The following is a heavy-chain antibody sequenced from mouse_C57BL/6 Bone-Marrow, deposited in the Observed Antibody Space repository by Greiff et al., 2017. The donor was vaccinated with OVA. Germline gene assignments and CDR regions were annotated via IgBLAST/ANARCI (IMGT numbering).Heavy chain of an antibody. CDR3: ANDYDDGYYFDY. V-gene: IGHV1-82*01. CDR1: GYAFSSSW. J-gene: IGHJ2*01. CDR2: IYPGDGDT. Sequence: VQLQQSGPELVKPGASVKISCKASGYAFSSSWMNWVKQRPGKGLEWIGRIYPGDGDTNYNGKFKGKATLTADKSSSTAYLQLSSLTSVDSAVDFFANDYDDGYYFDYWGQGTTLTVSS. D-gene: IGHD2-4*01.